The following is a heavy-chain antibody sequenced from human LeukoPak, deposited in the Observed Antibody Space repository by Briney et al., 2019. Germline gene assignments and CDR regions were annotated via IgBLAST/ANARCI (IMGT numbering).Heavy chain of an antibody. D-gene: IGHD3-22*01. J-gene: IGHJ4*02. CDR2: ISSRSSYT. V-gene: IGHV3-21*01. Sequence: GGSLRLSCAASGFTFSTYTMNWVRQAPGKGLEWVSSISSRSSYTYHADSVKGRITISRDNAKNSLYLQMNSLRAEDTAVYYCARGVGNYRYYFDSWGQGTLVTVSS. CDR1: GFTFSTYT. CDR3: ARGVGNYRYYFDS.